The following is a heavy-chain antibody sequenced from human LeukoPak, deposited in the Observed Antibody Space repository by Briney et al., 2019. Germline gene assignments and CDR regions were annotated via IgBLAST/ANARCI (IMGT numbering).Heavy chain of an antibody. CDR1: GFTFSSYG. CDR3: AKGGISGSHDAFDI. V-gene: IGHV3-30*18. D-gene: IGHD3-10*01. J-gene: IGHJ3*02. Sequence: GGSLRLSCAASGFTFSSYGMHWVRQAPGKGLEWVAVISYDGSNKYYADSVKGRFTISRDNSKNTLYLQMNSLRAEDTAVYYCAKGGISGSHDAFDIWGQGTMVTVSS. CDR2: ISYDGSNK.